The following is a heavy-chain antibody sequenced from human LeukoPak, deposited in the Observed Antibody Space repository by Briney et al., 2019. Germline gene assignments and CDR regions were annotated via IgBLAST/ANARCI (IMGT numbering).Heavy chain of an antibody. Sequence: PGRSLRLSCAASGFTFDDYAMHWVRQAPGKGLEWVSGISWNSGSIGYADSVKGRFTISRDNAKNSLYLQMNSLRAEDTASYYCAKDIMYSSSWSAFDIWGQGTMVTVSS. CDR1: GFTFDDYA. D-gene: IGHD6-13*01. CDR3: AKDIMYSSSWSAFDI. V-gene: IGHV3-9*01. J-gene: IGHJ3*02. CDR2: ISWNSGSI.